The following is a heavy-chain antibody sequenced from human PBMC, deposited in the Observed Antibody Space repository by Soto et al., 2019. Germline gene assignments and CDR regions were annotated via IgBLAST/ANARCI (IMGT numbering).Heavy chain of an antibody. J-gene: IGHJ4*02. CDR1: GGTFSSYA. CDR3: ARDRTSYYCDSSGYRLAY. Sequence: SVKVSCKASGGTFSSYAISWVRQAPGQGLEWMGGIIPIFGTANYAQKFQGRVTITADESTSTAYMELSSLRSEDTAVYYCARDRTSYYCDSSGYRLAYWGQGTLVTVSS. D-gene: IGHD3-22*01. V-gene: IGHV1-69*13. CDR2: IIPIFGTA.